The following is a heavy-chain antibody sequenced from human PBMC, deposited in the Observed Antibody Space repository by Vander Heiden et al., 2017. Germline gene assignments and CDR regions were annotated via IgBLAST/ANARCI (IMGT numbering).Heavy chain of an antibody. CDR2: ISSSGSTI. CDR1: GFPFSDYY. D-gene: IGHD2-15*01. CDR3: ARGRGPPYYYYGMDV. Sequence: QVQLVESGGGLVKPGGSLRLSWAAPGFPFSDYYMTCIRQAAGKGLEWVSYISSSGSTIYYADSVKGRFTISRDNAKNSLYLQMNSLRAEDTAVYYCARGRGPPYYYYGMDVWGQGTTVTVSS. J-gene: IGHJ6*02. V-gene: IGHV3-11*01.